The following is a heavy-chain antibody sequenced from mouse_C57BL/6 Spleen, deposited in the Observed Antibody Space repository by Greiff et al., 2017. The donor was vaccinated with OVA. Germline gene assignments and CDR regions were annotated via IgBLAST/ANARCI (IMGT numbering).Heavy chain of an antibody. V-gene: IGHV1-61*01. Sequence: VQLQQPGAELVRPGSSVKLSCKASGYTFTSYWMDWVKQRPGQGLEWIGNIYPSDSETHYNQKFKDKATLTVDKSSSTAYMQLSSLTSEDSAVYYCARRRGYGNYDYWGQGTTLTVSS. CDR1: GYTFTSYW. CDR2: IYPSDSET. J-gene: IGHJ2*01. D-gene: IGHD2-10*02. CDR3: ARRRGYGNYDY.